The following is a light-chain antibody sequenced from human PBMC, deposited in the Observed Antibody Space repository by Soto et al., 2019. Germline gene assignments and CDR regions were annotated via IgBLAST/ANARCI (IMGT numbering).Light chain of an antibody. CDR3: MQSIQFPRT. J-gene: IGKJ3*01. CDR1: QSLVHRDGNTY. V-gene: IGKV2-24*01. Sequence: DIVMTQTPLSSPVTLGQPASISCRSSQSLVHRDGNTYLSWLQLRPGQPPRLLIYKVSNWDSGVPDRFSGSGSGTDFTLKISRVEAEDVGVYFCMQSIQFPRTFGPGTKGDIK. CDR2: KVS.